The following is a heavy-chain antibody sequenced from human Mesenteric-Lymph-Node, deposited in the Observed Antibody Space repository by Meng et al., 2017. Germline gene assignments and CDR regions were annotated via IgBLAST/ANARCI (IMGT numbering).Heavy chain of an antibody. CDR3: AKLAIGGRPKNTYDSSGYYYSHPRLIDY. V-gene: IGHV3-23*01. J-gene: IGHJ4*02. D-gene: IGHD3-22*01. CDR2: ISGSGGST. Sequence: GESLKISCAASGFTFSSYAMSWVRQAPGKGLEWVSAISGSGGSTYYADSVKGRFTISRDNSKNTLYLQMNSLRAEDTAVYYCAKLAIGGRPKNTYDSSGYYYSHPRLIDYWGQETLVTVSS. CDR1: GFTFSSYA.